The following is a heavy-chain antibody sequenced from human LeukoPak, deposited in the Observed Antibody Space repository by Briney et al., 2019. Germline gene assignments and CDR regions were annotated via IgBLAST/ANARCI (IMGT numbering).Heavy chain of an antibody. CDR2: ISYDGSNK. J-gene: IGHJ4*02. CDR1: GFAFSSYA. Sequence: GGSLRLSCAASGFAFSSYAMHWVRQAPGKGLEWVAVISYDGSNKYYADSVNGRFTISRDNSKNTLYLQMNSLRAEDSAVYYCGRRGGDYYDSSGLYYFDYWGQGTLVAVSS. D-gene: IGHD3-22*01. V-gene: IGHV3-30-3*01. CDR3: GRRGGDYYDSSGLYYFDY.